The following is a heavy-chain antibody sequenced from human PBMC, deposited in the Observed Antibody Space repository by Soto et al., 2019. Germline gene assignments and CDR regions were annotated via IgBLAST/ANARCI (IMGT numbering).Heavy chain of an antibody. Sequence: EVQLVESGGGLVQPGGSLRLSCVASGIPVSSNYMTWVRQAPGKGLEWVSVLHSGGDTYYANFVKGRFTISRHDSTNTLFLQMNSLTAEDTAVYYCAREGPYYYASRMDVWGQVTTGTVSS. V-gene: IGHV3-53*04. CDR3: AREGPYYYASRMDV. CDR1: GIPVSSNY. J-gene: IGHJ6*01. CDR2: LHSGGDT. D-gene: IGHD3-10*01.